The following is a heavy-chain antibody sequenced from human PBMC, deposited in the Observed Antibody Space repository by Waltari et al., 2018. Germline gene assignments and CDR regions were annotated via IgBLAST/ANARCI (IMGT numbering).Heavy chain of an antibody. Sequence: QVQLQESGPGLARPSETLSLTCVVSSYSIRSGYFWGWIRQPPGKGLEWVGSISHSANAYYNPSLKSRVTMSVDMSKNQFALKVTSVTAADTAIYYCVRDLGGSGNSWFDAWGQGTLVTVSS. J-gene: IGHJ5*02. V-gene: IGHV4-38-2*02. D-gene: IGHD3-10*01. CDR3: VRDLGGSGNSWFDA. CDR1: SYSIRSGYF. CDR2: ISHSANA.